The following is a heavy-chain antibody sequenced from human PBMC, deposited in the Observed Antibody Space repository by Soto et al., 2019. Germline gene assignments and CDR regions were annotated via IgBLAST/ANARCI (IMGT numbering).Heavy chain of an antibody. Sequence: PSETLSLTCTVSGGSISSSRCHWGWIRQPPGKGLEWIASIKYSGTTFYNPSLKSRVTISVDTSKNQFSLKLSSVTAADTAVYYCARGSPGYSSSHFDYWGQGTLVTVSS. CDR2: IKYSGTT. CDR1: GGSISSSRCH. D-gene: IGHD6-13*01. J-gene: IGHJ4*02. V-gene: IGHV4-39*07. CDR3: ARGSPGYSSSHFDY.